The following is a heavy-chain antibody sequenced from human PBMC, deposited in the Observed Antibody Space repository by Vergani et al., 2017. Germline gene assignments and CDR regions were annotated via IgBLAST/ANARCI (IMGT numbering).Heavy chain of an antibody. J-gene: IGHJ4*02. CDR2: ISWNSGSI. CDR1: GFTFSSYA. Sequence: EVQLLESGGGLVQPGGSLRLSCAASGFTFSSYAMPWVRQAPGKGLEWVSGISWNSGSIGSADSVKGRFTSSRDNAENSQYLQMNSLRAEATALYYCAKDKGGVGATPFDYWGQGTLVTVSS. V-gene: IGHV3-9*01. D-gene: IGHD1-26*01. CDR3: AKDKGGVGATPFDY.